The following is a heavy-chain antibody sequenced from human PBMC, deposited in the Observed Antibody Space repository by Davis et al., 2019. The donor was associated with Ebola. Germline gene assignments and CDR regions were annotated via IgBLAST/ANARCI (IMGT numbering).Heavy chain of an antibody. CDR3: ARVVSDPNMVRGVITMNWFDP. J-gene: IGHJ5*02. D-gene: IGHD3-10*01. Sequence: PSETLSLTCAVYGGSFSGYYWTWIRQPPGKGLEWIGEIDHSGRTTWNASLKSRVTISVDTSKNQFSLKLSSVTAADTAVYYCARVVSDPNMVRGVITMNWFDPWGQGTLVTVSS. V-gene: IGHV4-34*01. CDR1: GGSFSGYY. CDR2: IDHSGRT.